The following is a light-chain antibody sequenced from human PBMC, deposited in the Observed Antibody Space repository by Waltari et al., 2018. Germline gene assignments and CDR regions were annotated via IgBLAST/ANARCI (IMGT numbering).Light chain of an antibody. Sequence: IVFTQSPATLSLSPGGRAPLSCRASQSISHYLAWYQQKPGQAPRLLIYDTSNTDTGIPTRFSGSGFGTDFTLTISSLEPEDFATYYCQQSRNWPLTFGGGTKVEIK. CDR1: QSISHY. CDR2: DTS. J-gene: IGKJ4*01. CDR3: QQSRNWPLT. V-gene: IGKV3-11*01.